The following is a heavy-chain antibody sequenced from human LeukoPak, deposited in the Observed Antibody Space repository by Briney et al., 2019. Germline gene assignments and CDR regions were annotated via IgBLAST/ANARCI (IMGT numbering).Heavy chain of an antibody. Sequence: GGSLRLSCAASGFTFSSYSMNWVRQAPGKGLEWVSSISSSSSYIYYADSVKGRFTISRDNAKNSLYLQMNSLRAEDTAVYYCAGERGYSGYDSTDYWGQGTLVTVSS. J-gene: IGHJ4*02. CDR3: AGERGYSGYDSTDY. CDR1: GFTFSSYS. V-gene: IGHV3-21*01. CDR2: ISSSSSYI. D-gene: IGHD5-12*01.